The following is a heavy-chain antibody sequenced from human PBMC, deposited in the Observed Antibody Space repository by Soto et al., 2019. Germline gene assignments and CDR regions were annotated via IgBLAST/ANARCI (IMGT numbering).Heavy chain of an antibody. CDR3: ARGPFGELLVYFDY. Sequence: QVQLVESGGGVVQPGRSLRLSCAATGFTFSSYGMHWVRQAPGKGLEWVAVIWYDGSNKYYADSVKGRFTISRDNSKNTLYLQMNSLRAEDTAVYYCARGPFGELLVYFDYWGQGTLVTVSS. J-gene: IGHJ4*02. V-gene: IGHV3-33*01. D-gene: IGHD3-10*01. CDR1: GFTFSSYG. CDR2: IWYDGSNK.